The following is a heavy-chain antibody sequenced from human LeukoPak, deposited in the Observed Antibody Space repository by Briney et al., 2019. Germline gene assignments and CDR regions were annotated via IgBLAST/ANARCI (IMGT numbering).Heavy chain of an antibody. CDR3: VRGDRYFFDY. CDR1: GFGFSSYE. D-gene: IGHD1-14*01. V-gene: IGHV3-48*03. J-gene: IGHJ4*02. Sequence: PGGSLRLSCAASGFGFSSYEMNWVRQAPGRGLEWVSYIGNTGRTIYYVDSVKGRFTVSRDNAKNSLYLLMNSLRAEDTAIYYCVRGDRYFFDYWGQGTLVTVSS. CDR2: IGNTGRTI.